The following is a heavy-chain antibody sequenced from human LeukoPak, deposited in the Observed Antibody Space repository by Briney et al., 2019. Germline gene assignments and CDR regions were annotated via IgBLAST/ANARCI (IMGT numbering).Heavy chain of an antibody. Sequence: ASVKVSCKASGYTFTSYYMHWVRQAPGQGLEWMGLINPSGGTTRYAQKFQGRVTMTRDLSTSTDYMELSSLRSDDTAVYFCARERYYGSGSQGYWGQGTLVTVSS. D-gene: IGHD3-10*01. J-gene: IGHJ4*02. CDR3: ARERYYGSGSQGY. V-gene: IGHV1-46*01. CDR2: INPSGGTT. CDR1: GYTFTSYY.